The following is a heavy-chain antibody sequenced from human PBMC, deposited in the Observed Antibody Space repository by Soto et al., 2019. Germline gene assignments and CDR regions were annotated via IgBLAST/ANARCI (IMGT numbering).Heavy chain of an antibody. D-gene: IGHD3-3*02. CDR3: ARDRIRYAFDI. Sequence: EVQLVESGGGLVQPGGSLRLSCVASGFTLSSYWMSWVRPAPGKGLEWVANIKKDGSEKNYVDSVKGRFTISKDNAKNSLYLQMNSLRAEDTAVYYCARDRIRYAFDIWGQGTMVTVSS. CDR1: GFTLSSYW. CDR2: IKKDGSEK. V-gene: IGHV3-7*01. J-gene: IGHJ3*02.